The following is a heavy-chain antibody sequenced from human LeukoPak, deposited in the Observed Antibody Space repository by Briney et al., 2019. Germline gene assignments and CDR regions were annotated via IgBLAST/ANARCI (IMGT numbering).Heavy chain of an antibody. V-gene: IGHV3-30*02. D-gene: IGHD4-23*01. J-gene: IGHJ4*02. CDR2: TRCDGSQN. Sequence: GGSLRLSCAASAFTFSTYGMHWVRQAPGKGLEWVSFTRCDGSQNYYADSVKGRFIISRGNSKNTLYLQMNSLKAEDTAVYYCAKSSGGNWGYFDYWGQGTLVTVSS. CDR1: AFTFSTYG. CDR3: AKSSGGNWGYFDY.